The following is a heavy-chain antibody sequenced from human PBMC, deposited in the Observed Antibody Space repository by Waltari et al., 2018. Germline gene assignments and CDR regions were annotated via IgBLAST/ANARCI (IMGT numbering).Heavy chain of an antibody. J-gene: IGHJ4*02. CDR3: ARGRGDYVWGSYRYTILCHFDY. Sequence: QVQLQESGPGLVKPSETLSLTCTVSGGSVSSGSYYWRWIRQPPGKGLEGIGYIYYSGSTNYNPSLKSRVTISVDTSKNQFSLKLSSVTAADTAVYYCARGRGDYVWGSYRYTILCHFDYWGQGTLVTVSS. V-gene: IGHV4-61*01. D-gene: IGHD3-16*02. CDR1: GGSVSSGSYY. CDR2: IYYSGST.